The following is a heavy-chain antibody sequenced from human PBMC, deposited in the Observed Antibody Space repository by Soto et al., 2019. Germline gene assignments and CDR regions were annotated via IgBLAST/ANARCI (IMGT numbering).Heavy chain of an antibody. CDR2: IYYSGST. J-gene: IGHJ5*02. V-gene: IGHV4-39*01. CDR1: GGSISSSSYF. CDR3: ARHPSDFWFDP. D-gene: IGHD2-21*02. Sequence: PSETLSLTCSVSGGSISSSSYFWGWIRQPLGKGLEWIGSIYYSGSTYYNPSLRSRVTVSVDTSKNQFSLKLSSVTAADTAVYYCARHPSDFWFDPWGQGTLVTVS.